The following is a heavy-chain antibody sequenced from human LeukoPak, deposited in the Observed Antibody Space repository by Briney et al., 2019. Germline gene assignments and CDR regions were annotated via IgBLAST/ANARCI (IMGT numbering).Heavy chain of an antibody. D-gene: IGHD3-9*01. CDR3: ARRARLTGSDY. J-gene: IGHJ4*02. CDR1: GFTFSSYS. CDR2: ISSSSSYI. Sequence: GGSLRLSCAASGFTFSSYSMNWVRQAPRKGLEWVSSISSSSSYIYYADSVKGRFTISRDNAKNSLYLQMNSLRAEDTAAYYCARRARLTGSDYWGQGTLVTVSS. V-gene: IGHV3-21*01.